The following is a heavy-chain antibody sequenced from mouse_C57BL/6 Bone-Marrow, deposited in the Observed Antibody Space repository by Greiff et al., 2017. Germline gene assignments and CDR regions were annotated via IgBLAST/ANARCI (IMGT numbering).Heavy chain of an antibody. V-gene: IGHV1-72*01. CDR2: IDPNSGGT. Sequence: VQLQQSGAELVKPGASVKLSCKASGYTFTSYWMHWVKQRPGRGLEWIGRIDPNSGGTKYNEKFKSKATLTVDKPSSTAYMQLSSLTSEDSAVYYCARSRWLLPYNFDYWGQGTTLTVSS. CDR1: GYTFTSYW. CDR3: ARSRWLLPYNFDY. J-gene: IGHJ2*01. D-gene: IGHD2-3*01.